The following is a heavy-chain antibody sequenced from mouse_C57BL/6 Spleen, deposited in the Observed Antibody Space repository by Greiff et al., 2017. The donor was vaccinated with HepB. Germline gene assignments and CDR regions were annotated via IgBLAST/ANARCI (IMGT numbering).Heavy chain of an antibody. CDR2: INPISGYT. Sequence: VHLVESGAELAKPGASVMLSCKASGYTFTSYWMHWVKQRPGQGLEWIGYINPISGYTKYNQKFKDKATLTADKSSRTAYMQLASLTYEDSAVYYCARQGWDGYFDYWGQGTTLTVSS. CDR1: GYTFTSYW. CDR3: ARQGWDGYFDY. J-gene: IGHJ2*01. V-gene: IGHV1-7*01. D-gene: IGHD4-1*01.